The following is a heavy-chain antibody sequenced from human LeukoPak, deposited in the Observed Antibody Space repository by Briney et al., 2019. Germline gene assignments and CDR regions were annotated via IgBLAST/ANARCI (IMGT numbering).Heavy chain of an antibody. Sequence: PSETLSLTSTVSGGSISSYYWSWIRQPPGKGLEWIGYIYYSGSTNYNPSLKSRVTISVDTSKNQFSLKLSSVTAADTAVYYCARGGTYYYDYWGQGTLVTVSS. CDR1: GGSISSYY. CDR3: ARGGTYYYDY. J-gene: IGHJ4*02. V-gene: IGHV4-59*01. CDR2: IYYSGST.